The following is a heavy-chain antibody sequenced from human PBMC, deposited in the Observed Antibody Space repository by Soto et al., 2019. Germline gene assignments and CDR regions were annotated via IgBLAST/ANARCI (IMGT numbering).Heavy chain of an antibody. D-gene: IGHD4-17*01. Sequence: QVQLVQSGAEVKKPGASVKVSCKASGYTFTTYGITWVRQAPGQGLEWMGWISAYSGNTNYAQKLQGRLTVTTDTSTNTAYLDLRSLRSDDTAVYYCARVVQAADYGDYGSYYIDYWGHGTLVTVSS. V-gene: IGHV1-18*04. CDR2: ISAYSGNT. CDR3: ARVVQAADYGDYGSYYIDY. J-gene: IGHJ4*01. CDR1: GYTFTTYG.